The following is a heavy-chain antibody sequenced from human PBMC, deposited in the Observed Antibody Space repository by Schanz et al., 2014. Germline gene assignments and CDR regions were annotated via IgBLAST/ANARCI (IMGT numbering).Heavy chain of an antibody. V-gene: IGHV3-30*18. CDR3: AKSQGSSFDS. J-gene: IGHJ4*02. CDR2: VSSDGNND. Sequence: VQLLESGGGLVQPGGSLRLSCATSGFSFSSYAINWVRQAPGKGLEWVALVSSDGNNDYYTDSVKGRFTISRDNSKSTLYLQMSSLRAEDTAVYYCAKSQGSSFDSWGQGTLVTVSS. CDR1: GFSFSSYA. D-gene: IGHD6-13*01.